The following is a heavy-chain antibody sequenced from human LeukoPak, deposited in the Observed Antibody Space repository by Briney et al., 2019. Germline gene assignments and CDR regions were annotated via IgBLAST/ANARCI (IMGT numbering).Heavy chain of an antibody. Sequence: VASVKVSCKASGYTFTTYAISWVRQAPGQGLEWMGWIRIYNGNTKYAEKFQGRLTVTTDTSTSTAYMELRRLRSDDTAVYYCARGFPYYYDRSGYYYYTFDYWGQGTLVTVSS. D-gene: IGHD3-22*01. CDR1: GYTFTTYA. CDR3: ARGFPYYYDRSGYYYYTFDY. V-gene: IGHV1-18*01. J-gene: IGHJ4*02. CDR2: IRIYNGNT.